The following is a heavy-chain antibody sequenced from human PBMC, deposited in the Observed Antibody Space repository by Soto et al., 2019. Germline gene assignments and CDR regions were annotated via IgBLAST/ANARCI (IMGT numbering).Heavy chain of an antibody. Sequence: QVQLVQSGAEVKKPGSSVKVSCKASGGTFSSYAISWVRQAPAQGLEWMGVVIPIFGTANYAQKFQGRVTISADESMSTAYMELSSLRSEDTAVYYCARDDGNGYCISTSCLGGRDVWGQGTTVTVSS. CDR3: ARDDGNGYCISTSCLGGRDV. D-gene: IGHD2-2*01. V-gene: IGHV1-69*12. J-gene: IGHJ6*02. CDR1: GGTFSSYA. CDR2: VIPIFGTA.